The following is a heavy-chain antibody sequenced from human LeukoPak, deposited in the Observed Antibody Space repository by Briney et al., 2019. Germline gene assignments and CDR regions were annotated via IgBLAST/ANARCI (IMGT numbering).Heavy chain of an antibody. V-gene: IGHV3-66*01. CDR1: GFTVSSNY. J-gene: IGHJ4*02. D-gene: IGHD3-22*01. CDR3: VRTPEYYDSSGYYLGTWYHFDY. CDR2: IYSGGST. Sequence: GGSLRLSCAASGFTVSSNYMSWVRQAPGKGLEWVSVIYSGGSTYYADSVKGRFTISRDNSKNTLYLQMNSLRAEDTAVYYCVRTPEYYDSSGYYLGTWYHFDYWGQGTLVTVSS.